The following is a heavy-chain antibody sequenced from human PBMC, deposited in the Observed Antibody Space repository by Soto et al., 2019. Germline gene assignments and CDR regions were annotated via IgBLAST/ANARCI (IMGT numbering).Heavy chain of an antibody. V-gene: IGHV3-30*18. CDR3: AKAYRGYYFDY. CDR2: ISYDGSNK. CDR1: GFTFSSYG. Sequence: QVQLVESGGGVVQPGRSLRLSCAASGFTFSSYGMHWVRQAPGKGLEWVAVISYDGSNKYYADSVKGRFTISRDNSKNPLYLQMNSLRAEDTAVYYCAKAYRGYYFDYWGQGTLVTVSS. J-gene: IGHJ4*02. D-gene: IGHD2-2*01.